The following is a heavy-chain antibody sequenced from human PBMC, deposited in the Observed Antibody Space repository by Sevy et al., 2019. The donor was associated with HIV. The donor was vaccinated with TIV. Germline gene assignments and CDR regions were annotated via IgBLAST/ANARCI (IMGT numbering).Heavy chain of an antibody. D-gene: IGHD3-22*01. J-gene: IGHJ4*02. V-gene: IGHV4-39*01. CDR2: IYYSGST. CDR1: GGSISSSSYY. Sequence: SETLSLTCTVSGGSISSSSYYWGWIRQPPGKGLAWIGSIYYSGSTSYNPSLKSRVTISVDTSKNQFSLKLSSVTAADTAVYYCARLNRGSGYFYFDYWGQGTLVTVSS. CDR3: ARLNRGSGYFYFDY.